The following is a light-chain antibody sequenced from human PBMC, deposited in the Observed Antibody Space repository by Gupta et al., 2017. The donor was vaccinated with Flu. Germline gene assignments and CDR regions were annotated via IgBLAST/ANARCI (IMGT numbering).Light chain of an antibody. CDR3: CSYAGSYTWV. CDR1: SSDVGDYHY. CDR2: DVN. Sequence: QSALTQPRSVSGSPGHSVPLSCTGTSSDVGDYHYVSWYQHHPGKAPKLTIYDVNKRPSGVPDRFSGSKSGNTASLTISGLQAEDAADYYCCSYAGSYTWVFGGGTKVTVL. V-gene: IGLV2-11*01. J-gene: IGLJ3*02.